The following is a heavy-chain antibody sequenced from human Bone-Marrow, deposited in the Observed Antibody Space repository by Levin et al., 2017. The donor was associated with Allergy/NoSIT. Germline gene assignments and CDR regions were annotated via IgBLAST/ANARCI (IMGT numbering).Heavy chain of an antibody. CDR2: ISFSGGTT. Sequence: GGSLRLSCAATGFTFSSHDMSWVRQAPGKGLEWVSRISFSGGTTNYADSVKGRFTISRDNSNNTLFLQMNSLRAEDTAVYYCAGRIGYSYGYGLDFFDYWGQGSLVAVSS. D-gene: IGHD5-18*01. CDR3: AGRIGYSYGYGLDFFDY. V-gene: IGHV3-23*01. J-gene: IGHJ4*02. CDR1: GFTFSSHD.